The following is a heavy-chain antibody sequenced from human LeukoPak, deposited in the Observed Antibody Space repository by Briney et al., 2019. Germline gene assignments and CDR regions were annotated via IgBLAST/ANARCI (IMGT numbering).Heavy chain of an antibody. D-gene: IGHD6-13*01. CDR3: ARDLKGYSSSWYSYYYYMDV. V-gene: IGHV3-48*01. Sequence: GGSLRLSCAASGFTFSSYSMNWVRQAPGKGLEWVSYISSSSSTIYYADSVKGRFTISRDNAKNSLYLQMNILRAEDTAVYYCARDLKGYSSSWYSYYYYMDVWGKGTTVTVSS. CDR2: ISSSSSTI. J-gene: IGHJ6*03. CDR1: GFTFSSYS.